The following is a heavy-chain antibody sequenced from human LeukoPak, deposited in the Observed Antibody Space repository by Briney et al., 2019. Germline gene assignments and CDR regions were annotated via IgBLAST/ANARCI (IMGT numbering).Heavy chain of an antibody. CDR1: GGSISSYY. CDR2: IYYSGST. CDR3: ARHSWIQLWSPFDY. V-gene: IGHV4-59*08. Sequence: SETLSLTCTVSGGSISSYYWSWIRLPPGKGLEWSGYIYYSGSTNYNPSLKSRVTISVDTSKNQFSLKLSSVTAADTAVYYCARHSWIQLWSPFDYLGQGTLVTVSS. J-gene: IGHJ4*02. D-gene: IGHD5-18*01.